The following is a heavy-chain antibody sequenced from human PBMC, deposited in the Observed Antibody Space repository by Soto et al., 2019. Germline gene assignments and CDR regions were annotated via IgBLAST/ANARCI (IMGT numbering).Heavy chain of an antibody. CDR3: VREAYIGYGHAIDH. Sequence: SETLSLTCAVSGVSISSYYWSWIRQPPGKGLEWIGYNYYSGTTNYNPSLKSRVTISVDTSKNQFFLRLTSVTAADTAVYYCVREAYIGYGHAIDHWG. V-gene: IGHV4-59*01. D-gene: IGHD5-12*01. CDR1: GVSISSYY. CDR2: NYYSGTT. J-gene: IGHJ4*01.